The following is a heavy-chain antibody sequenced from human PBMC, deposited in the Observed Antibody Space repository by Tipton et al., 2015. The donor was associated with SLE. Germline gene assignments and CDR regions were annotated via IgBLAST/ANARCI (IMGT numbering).Heavy chain of an antibody. V-gene: IGHV4-34*01. Sequence: TLSLTCAVSGESFSGYYWTWIRQPPGEGLEWIGEINHSGSANYNPSLKSRVTISVDTSKDQSSLKLTYVTAADTAVYYCARDGPDTSGYYLDYWGQGILVTVSS. CDR2: INHSGSA. CDR3: ARDGPDTSGYYLDY. CDR1: GESFSGYY. D-gene: IGHD3-22*01. J-gene: IGHJ4*02.